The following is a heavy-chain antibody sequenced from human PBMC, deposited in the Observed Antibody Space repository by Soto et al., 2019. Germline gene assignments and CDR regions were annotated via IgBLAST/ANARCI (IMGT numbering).Heavy chain of an antibody. D-gene: IGHD6-13*01. J-gene: IGHJ2*01. CDR1: VSGGSVSTGVHY. CDR2: IYYSGST. V-gene: IGHV4-61*08. Sequence: QVQLQESGPGLVKPSETLYLTCTVSVSGGSVSTGVHYWSWIRQPPGKGLEWIGYIYYSGSTNYNPSLKSRVTISVDTSKNQFSLKLTSVTDADPAVYYCARGYYTSWYWFDRWGRGTLVTVSS. CDR3: ARGYYTSWYWFDR.